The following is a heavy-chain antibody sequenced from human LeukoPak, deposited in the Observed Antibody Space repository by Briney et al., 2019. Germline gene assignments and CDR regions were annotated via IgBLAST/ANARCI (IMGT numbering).Heavy chain of an antibody. Sequence: GGSLRLSCAASGFTFSSYDMSWVRQASGKGLEWVSGISGSGDSTYYADSVKGRFTISRDNSKNTLYLQMNSLRAEDTGVYYCAKDRPCTNGVCHGDFDYWGQGTLVTVSS. CDR3: AKDRPCTNGVCHGDFDY. CDR2: ISGSGDST. V-gene: IGHV3-23*01. J-gene: IGHJ4*02. CDR1: GFTFSSYD. D-gene: IGHD2-8*01.